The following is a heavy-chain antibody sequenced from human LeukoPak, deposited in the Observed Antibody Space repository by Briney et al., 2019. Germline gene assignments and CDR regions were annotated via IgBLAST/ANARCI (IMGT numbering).Heavy chain of an antibody. V-gene: IGHV4-61*01. CDR3: ARMPDYGDYVGLDP. Sequence: SETLSLTCTVSGGSISSNNYYWTWIRQPPGKGLEWIGYIYYSGSTNYNPSLKSRVTISVDTSKNQFSLKLSSVTAADTAVYYCARMPDYGDYVGLDPWGQGTLVTVSS. J-gene: IGHJ5*02. D-gene: IGHD4-17*01. CDR1: GGSISSNNYY. CDR2: IYYSGST.